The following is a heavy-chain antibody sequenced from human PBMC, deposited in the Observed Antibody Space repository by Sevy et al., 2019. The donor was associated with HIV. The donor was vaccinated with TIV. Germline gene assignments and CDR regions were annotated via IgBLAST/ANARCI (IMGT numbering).Heavy chain of an antibody. CDR2: ISSSSGTI. CDR3: AHETFGRFES. CDR1: GFTFSAYS. J-gene: IGHJ4*02. V-gene: IGHV3-48*01. D-gene: IGHD3-16*01. Sequence: GGSLRLSCAASGFTFSAYSMNWVRQAPGKGLEWVSYISSSSGTIYYADSVKGQFTISRDNAKNLLYLQMNSLRVEDTAVYYCAHETFGRFESWGQGTLVTVSS.